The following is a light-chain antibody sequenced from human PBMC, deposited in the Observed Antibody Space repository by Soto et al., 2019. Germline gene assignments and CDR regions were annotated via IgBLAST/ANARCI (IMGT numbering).Light chain of an antibody. CDR1: SSNIGSNT. J-gene: IGLJ1*01. CDR2: NNN. CDR3: AAWDDSLNGLV. Sequence: HSVLTQPPSASGTPGQRVTISCSGSSSNIGSNTVNWYKQLPGTAPKLLIYNNNQRPSGVPDRFAGSKSGTSASLAISGLQSEDEADYYCAAWDDSLNGLVFGTGTKLTVL. V-gene: IGLV1-44*01.